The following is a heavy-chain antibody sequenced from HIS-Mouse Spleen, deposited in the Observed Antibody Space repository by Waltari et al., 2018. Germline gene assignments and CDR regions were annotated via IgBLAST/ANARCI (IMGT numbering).Heavy chain of an antibody. V-gene: IGHV1-2*02. J-gene: IGHJ3*02. D-gene: IGHD6-13*01. CDR1: GYTFTGYY. CDR3: ASNQKQLGAFDI. CDR2: TNPNSGGT. Sequence: QVQLVQSGAEVKKPGASVKVSFKASGYTFTGYYMHWVRPAPGQGLEWMGWTNPNSGGTNYAQKFQGRVTMTRETAISTAYMELSRLRSDDTAVYYCASNQKQLGAFDICGQGTMVTVSS.